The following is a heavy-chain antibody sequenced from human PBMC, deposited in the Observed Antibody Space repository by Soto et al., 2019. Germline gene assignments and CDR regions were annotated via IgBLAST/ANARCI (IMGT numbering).Heavy chain of an antibody. CDR2: VSAYNGER. CDR1: GYTFTNYG. D-gene: IGHD2-2*01. J-gene: IGHJ4*01. CDR3: SRGTSKPASGDY. V-gene: IGHV1-18*01. Sequence: QVPLVQSGAEVKKPGASVKVSCKASGYTFTNYGINWVRQAPGQGLEWLGWVSAYNGERRYAQRVQARVIMTTDTSTTTAYMELRSLRSDGTAVYFCSRGTSKPASGDYWGQGTLVTVSS.